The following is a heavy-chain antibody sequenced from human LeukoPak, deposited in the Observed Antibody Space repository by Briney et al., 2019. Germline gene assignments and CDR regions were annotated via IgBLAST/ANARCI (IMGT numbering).Heavy chain of an antibody. J-gene: IGHJ4*02. D-gene: IGHD6-6*01. Sequence: SETLSLTCNVSGGSISSNYWSWIRQPPGKGLEWIGYIYYSGSTYYNPSLKSRVTISVDTSKNQFSLKLSSVTAADTAVYYCARGSWQLAEEVYWGQGTLVTVSS. CDR3: ARGSWQLAEEVY. CDR1: GGSISSNY. V-gene: IGHV4-59*12. CDR2: IYYSGST.